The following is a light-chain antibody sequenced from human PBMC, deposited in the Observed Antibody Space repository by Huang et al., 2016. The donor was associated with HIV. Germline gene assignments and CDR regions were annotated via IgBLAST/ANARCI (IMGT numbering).Light chain of an antibody. CDR3: QQTYSNPQT. Sequence: IRMTQSPSSLSVSVGDRVTITCRASETINTYLNWYQQKPGKAPKLLIYAASTLQSGVPSRFSGSGSGTDFTLTIISQQPEDFATYYCQQTYSNPQTFGQGTKLEIK. CDR2: AAS. V-gene: IGKV1-39*01. J-gene: IGKJ2*01. CDR1: ETINTY.